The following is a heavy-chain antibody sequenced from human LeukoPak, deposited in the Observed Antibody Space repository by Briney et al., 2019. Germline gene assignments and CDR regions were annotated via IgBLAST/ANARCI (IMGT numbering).Heavy chain of an antibody. CDR2: ISYDGSNK. V-gene: IGHV3-30-3*01. CDR1: GFTFSSYA. D-gene: IGHD5-18*01. J-gene: IGHJ4*02. CDR3: AREGDTAIEPELDY. Sequence: PGGSLRLSCAASGFTFSSYAMHWVRQAPGKGLEWVAVISYDGSNKYYADSVKGRFTISRDNSKNTLYLQMNSLRAEDTAVYYCAREGDTAIEPELDYWGQGTLVTVSS.